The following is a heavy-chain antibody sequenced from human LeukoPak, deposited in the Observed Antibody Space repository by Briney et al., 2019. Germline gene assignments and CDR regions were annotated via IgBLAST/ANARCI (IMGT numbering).Heavy chain of an antibody. CDR1: GGTFSSYA. J-gene: IGHJ6*02. CDR2: IIPILGIA. D-gene: IGHD2-15*01. Sequence: ASVKVSCKASGGTFSSYAISWVRQAPGQGREWMGRIIPILGIANYAQKFQGRVTITADKSTSTAYMELSSLRSEDTAVYYCARPLGYCSGGSCYYYGMDVWGQGTTVTVSS. V-gene: IGHV1-69*04. CDR3: ARPLGYCSGGSCYYYGMDV.